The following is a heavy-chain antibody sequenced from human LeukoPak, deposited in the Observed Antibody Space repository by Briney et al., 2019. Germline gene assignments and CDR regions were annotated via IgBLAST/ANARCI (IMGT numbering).Heavy chain of an antibody. V-gene: IGHV1-8*01. J-gene: IGHJ4*02. CDR1: GYTFTSYD. CDR3: ATSGSRDPSYFDS. Sequence: ASVKVSCKASGYTFTSYDINWVRQATGQGLEWMGWMNPNSGNTGYAQKFQGRVTMTTDTSTSTAYMELKSLRSDDTAIYYCATSGSRDPSYFDSWGQGTLVTVSS. D-gene: IGHD3-10*01. CDR2: MNPNSGNT.